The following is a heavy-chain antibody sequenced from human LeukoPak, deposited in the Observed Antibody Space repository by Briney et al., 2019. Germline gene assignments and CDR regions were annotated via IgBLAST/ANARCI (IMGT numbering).Heavy chain of an antibody. CDR2: IYSGGTT. CDR1: GFTVSSNY. CDR3: ASQSTPVLPFDI. V-gene: IGHV3-66*04. Sequence: GGSLRLSCAASGFTVSSNYMSWVRQVPGKGLEWVSVIYSGGTTYYADSVKGRFTISRDNSKNTLYLQMNSLRAEDTAVYYCASQSTPVLPFDIWGQGTMVTVSS. J-gene: IGHJ3*02.